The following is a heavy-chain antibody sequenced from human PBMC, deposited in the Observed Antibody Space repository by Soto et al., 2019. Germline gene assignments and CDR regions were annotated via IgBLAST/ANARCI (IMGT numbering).Heavy chain of an antibody. D-gene: IGHD3-10*01. CDR3: ARGEVRALVATDLDY. V-gene: IGHV4-38-2*02. Sequence: SETLSLTCSVSGYSISSGFYWDWIRQPPGKGLEWIGSIYHRGNTYYNPSHNGRITISLDTSKNQFSLRLTSVTAADTAVYYCARGEVRALVATDLDYGGQGALVTVSS. J-gene: IGHJ4*02. CDR1: GYSISSGFY. CDR2: IYHRGNT.